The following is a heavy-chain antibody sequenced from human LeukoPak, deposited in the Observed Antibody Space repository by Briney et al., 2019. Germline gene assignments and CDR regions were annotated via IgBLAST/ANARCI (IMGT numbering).Heavy chain of an antibody. CDR3: ARGRVGYYYGSGSYNPFDY. J-gene: IGHJ4*02. Sequence: SETLSLTCAVYGGSFSGYYWSWIRQPPGKGLEWIGEINHSGSTNYNPSLKSRVTISVDTSKNQFSLKLSSVTAADTAVYYCARGRVGYYYGSGSYNPFDYWGQGTLVTVSS. D-gene: IGHD3-10*01. CDR2: INHSGST. V-gene: IGHV4-34*01. CDR1: GGSFSGYY.